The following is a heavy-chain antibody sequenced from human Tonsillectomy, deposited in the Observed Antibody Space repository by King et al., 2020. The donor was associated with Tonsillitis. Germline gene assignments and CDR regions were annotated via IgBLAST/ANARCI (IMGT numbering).Heavy chain of an antibody. CDR3: VGNYLDYYYGMDV. Sequence: VQLVESGGGLVQPGGSLRLSCAASGFTFSSYWMHWVRQAPGKGLVWVSRINSDGSSTGYADSVKGRFTISRDNAKTTLYLQMNSLRAEDTAVYYCVGNYLDYYYGMDVWGQGTTVTVSS. D-gene: IGHD3-22*01. CDR2: INSDGSST. CDR1: GFTFSSYW. V-gene: IGHV3-74*02. J-gene: IGHJ6*02.